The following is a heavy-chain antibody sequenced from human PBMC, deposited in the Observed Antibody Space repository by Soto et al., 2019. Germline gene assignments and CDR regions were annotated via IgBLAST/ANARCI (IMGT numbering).Heavy chain of an antibody. D-gene: IGHD4-17*01. CDR2: ISAYNGNT. CDR1: GYTFTSYG. Sequence: ASVKVSCKASGYTFTSYGISWVRQAPGQGLEWMGWISAYNGNTNYAQKVQGRVTMTTDTSTSTVYMELRSLRSDDTAVYYCARDRLRWSDYFQHWGQGTLVTV. V-gene: IGHV1-18*01. J-gene: IGHJ1*01. CDR3: ARDRLRWSDYFQH.